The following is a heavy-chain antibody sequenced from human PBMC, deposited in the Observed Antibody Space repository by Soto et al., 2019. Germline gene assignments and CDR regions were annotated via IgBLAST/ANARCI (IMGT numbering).Heavy chain of an antibody. V-gene: IGHV3-74*01. Sequence: EVQLVESGGGLVQPGGSRRLSCAASGFTFSNSWMHWVRQAPGEGLVWVSRIDSYGSTTNYADSVKGRFTVSRDNARNTLYLQPNSLRAEETAIYYCARGGLHAYSKDNWGQGILVTVSS. CDR1: GFTFSNSW. J-gene: IGHJ4*02. D-gene: IGHD3-16*01. CDR2: IDSYGSTT. CDR3: ARGGLHAYSKDN.